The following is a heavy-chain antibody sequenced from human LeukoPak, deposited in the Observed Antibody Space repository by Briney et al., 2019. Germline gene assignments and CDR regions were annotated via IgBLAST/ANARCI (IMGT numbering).Heavy chain of an antibody. D-gene: IGHD6-13*01. CDR1: GGSFSGYY. Sequence: SETLSLTCAVYGGSFSGYYWSWIRQPPGKGLEWIGEINHSGSTNYNPSLKSRVTISVDTSKNQFSLKLGSVTAADTAVYYCARGGSIAAAGIIYRSRRLYYFDYWGQGTLVTVSS. CDR3: ARGGSIAAAGIIYRSRRLYYFDY. J-gene: IGHJ4*02. V-gene: IGHV4-34*01. CDR2: INHSGST.